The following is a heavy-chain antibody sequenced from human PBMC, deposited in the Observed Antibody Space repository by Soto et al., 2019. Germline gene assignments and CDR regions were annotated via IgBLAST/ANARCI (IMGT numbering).Heavy chain of an antibody. D-gene: IGHD6-19*01. J-gene: IGHJ5*02. CDR3: ARERGYSSGLYGNWFYP. V-gene: IGHV4-59*01. CDR2: IYYSGST. CDR1: GGSISSYY. Sequence: PSETLSLTCTVSGGSISSYYWSLIRQPPGKGLEWIGYIYYSGSTNYTPSLKSRVTISVDTSKNQFSLKPSSVTAADTAVYYCARERGYSSGLYGNWFYPWVHGTPFTV.